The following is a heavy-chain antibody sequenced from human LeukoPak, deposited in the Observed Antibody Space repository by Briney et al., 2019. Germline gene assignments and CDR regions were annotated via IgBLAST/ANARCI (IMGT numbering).Heavy chain of an antibody. CDR2: ISSSGSTI. D-gene: IGHD4-23*01. V-gene: IGHV3-11*01. Sequence: GGSLRLSCAASGFTFSDYYMSWIRQAPGKGLEWVSYISSSGSTIYYADSVKGRFTISRDNAKNSLYLQMNSLRAEDTAVYYCARDLGGQTTATVVTPSYYYMDVWGKGTTVTVSS. CDR3: ARDLGGQTTATVVTPSYYYMDV. CDR1: GFTFSDYY. J-gene: IGHJ6*03.